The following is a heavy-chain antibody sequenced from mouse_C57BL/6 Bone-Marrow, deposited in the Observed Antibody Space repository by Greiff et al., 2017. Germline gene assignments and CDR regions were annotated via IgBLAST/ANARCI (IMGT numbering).Heavy chain of an antibody. Sequence: QVQLQQSGAELVKPGASVKISCKASGYAFSSYWMNWVKQRPGKGLEWIGQIYPGDGDTNDNGKFKGKATLTADKSSSTAYMQLSSLTSEDSAVYFCARNSSGYTLDYWGQGTTLTVSS. CDR2: IYPGDGDT. D-gene: IGHD3-2*02. CDR1: GYAFSSYW. V-gene: IGHV1-80*01. CDR3: ARNSSGYTLDY. J-gene: IGHJ2*01.